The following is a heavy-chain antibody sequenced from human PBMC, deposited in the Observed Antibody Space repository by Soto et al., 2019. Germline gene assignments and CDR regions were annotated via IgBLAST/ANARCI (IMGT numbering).Heavy chain of an antibody. CDR2: ISGSGGST. CDR1: GFTFSSYA. J-gene: IGHJ4*02. Sequence: GGSLRLSCAASGFTFSSYAMSWVRQAPGKGLEWVSAISGSGGSTYYADSVKARFTISRANSKNTLYLQMNRLRAEDTDVYSCAKEVRYSSGWPPPYWGQGTLVTVSS. D-gene: IGHD6-19*01. V-gene: IGHV3-23*01. CDR3: AKEVRYSSGWPPPY.